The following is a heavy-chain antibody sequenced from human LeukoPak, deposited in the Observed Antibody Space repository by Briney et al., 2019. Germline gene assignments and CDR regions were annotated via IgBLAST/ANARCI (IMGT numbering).Heavy chain of an antibody. V-gene: IGHV1-2*02. D-gene: IGHD3-9*01. CDR1: GYTFTHDY. CDR3: ARSPDILTGENFDY. Sequence: ASLKVSFKPSGYTFTHDYVHWLRPAPGQTLEWMGWINPNSGVTNYAQKCQGRVTMTRDMSISTAYMELSRLRSDDTAAYYCARSPDILTGENFDYWGQGTLVTVSS. J-gene: IGHJ4*02. CDR2: INPNSGVT.